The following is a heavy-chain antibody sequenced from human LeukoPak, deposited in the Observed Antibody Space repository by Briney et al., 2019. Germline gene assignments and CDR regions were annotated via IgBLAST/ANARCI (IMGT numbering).Heavy chain of an antibody. CDR2: IYHSGST. J-gene: IGHJ5*02. CDR1: GGSISSGAYS. Sequence: SETLSLTCAVSGGSISSGAYSWRWIRQPPGKGLEWIGYIYHSGSTYYNPSLRSRVTMSVDTSKNQFSLKLSSVTAADTAVYYCARVIAVATGWFDHWGQGTLVTVSS. CDR3: ARVIAVATGWFDH. D-gene: IGHD6-19*01. V-gene: IGHV4-30-4*07.